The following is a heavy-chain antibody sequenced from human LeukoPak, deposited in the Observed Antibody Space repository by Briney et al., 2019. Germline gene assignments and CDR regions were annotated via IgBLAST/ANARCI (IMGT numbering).Heavy chain of an antibody. CDR1: GYTFTSYY. J-gene: IGHJ5*02. CDR3: ARGTRIVVVPAAYPNWFDP. D-gene: IGHD2-2*01. V-gene: IGHV1-46*01. CDR2: INPSGGST. Sequence: ASVKVSCKASGYTFTSYYMHWVRQAPGQGLEGMGIINPSGGSTSYAQKFQGRVTMTRDMSTSTVYMELSSLRSEDTAVYYCARGTRIVVVPAAYPNWFDPWGQGTLVTVSS.